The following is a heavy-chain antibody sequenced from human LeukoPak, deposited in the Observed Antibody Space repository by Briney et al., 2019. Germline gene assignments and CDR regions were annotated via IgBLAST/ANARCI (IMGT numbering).Heavy chain of an antibody. D-gene: IGHD3-3*01. Sequence: PGGSLRLSCAASGFTFSSYGMHWVRQAPGKGLEWVSFIRYDGSNEYYADSVKGRFTISRDNSKNTLYLQMNSLRTEDTAIYYCAKGPITIFGVVVSGSCYMDVWGKGTSVTVSS. CDR1: GFTFSSYG. CDR2: IRYDGSNE. CDR3: AKGPITIFGVVVSGSCYMDV. V-gene: IGHV3-30*02. J-gene: IGHJ6*03.